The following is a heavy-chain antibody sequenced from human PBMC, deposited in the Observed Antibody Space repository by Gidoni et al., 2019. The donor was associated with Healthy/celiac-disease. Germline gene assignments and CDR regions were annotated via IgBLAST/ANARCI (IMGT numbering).Heavy chain of an antibody. CDR2: ISSSSSYI. CDR3: ARVDDTAMVHY. CDR1: GFTFSSYS. Sequence: EVQLVESGGGLVKPGGSLRLSCAASGFTFSSYSMNWVRQAPGKGLEWVSSISSSSSYIYYADSVKGRFTISRDNAKNALYLQMNSLRAEDTAVYYCARVDDTAMVHYWGQGTLVTVSS. J-gene: IGHJ4*02. D-gene: IGHD5-18*01. V-gene: IGHV3-21*01.